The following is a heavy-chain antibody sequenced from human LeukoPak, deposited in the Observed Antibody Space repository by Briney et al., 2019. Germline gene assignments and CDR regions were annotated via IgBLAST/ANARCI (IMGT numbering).Heavy chain of an antibody. CDR1: GGSISSYY. Sequence: SETLSLTCTVSGGSISSYYWNWIRQPPGKGLEWIGYIFYSGSTNYNPSLKSRVTISVDTSKNQFSLKLSSVTAADTAVYYCASSGLFGELKSFDNRGQGTLVTVSS. CDR3: ASSGLFGELKSFDN. V-gene: IGHV4-59*01. D-gene: IGHD3-10*01. J-gene: IGHJ4*01. CDR2: IFYSGST.